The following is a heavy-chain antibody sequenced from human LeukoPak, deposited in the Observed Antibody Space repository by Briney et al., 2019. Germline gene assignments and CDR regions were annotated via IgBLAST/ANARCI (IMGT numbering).Heavy chain of an antibody. J-gene: IGHJ4*02. CDR3: GRENTYCYGGLDY. CDR1: GSTFSTYG. D-gene: IGHD5-18*01. Sequence: GGSLRLSCAASGSTFSTYGMHWVRQAPGKGLEWVAAIWHDGSNKYYGDSVKGRLTISRDNSKSTLYLQRGSWRAEDTAVYYCGRENTYCYGGLDYGREGTLVTVSS. V-gene: IGHV3-33*01. CDR2: IWHDGSNK.